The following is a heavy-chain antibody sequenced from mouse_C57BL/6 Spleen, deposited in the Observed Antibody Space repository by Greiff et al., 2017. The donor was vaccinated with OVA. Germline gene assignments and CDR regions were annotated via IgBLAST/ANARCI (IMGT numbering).Heavy chain of an antibody. J-gene: IGHJ4*01. CDR1: GYTFTSYW. V-gene: IGHV1-53*01. Sequence: QVQLQQPGTELVKPGASVKLSCKASGYTFTSYWMHWVKQRPGQGLEWIGNINPSNGGTNYNEKFKSKATLTVDKSSSTAYMQLSSLTSEDSAVDYCAREGIRHYYAMDYWGQGTSVTVSS. CDR2: INPSNGGT. D-gene: IGHD1-2*01. CDR3: AREGIRHYYAMDY.